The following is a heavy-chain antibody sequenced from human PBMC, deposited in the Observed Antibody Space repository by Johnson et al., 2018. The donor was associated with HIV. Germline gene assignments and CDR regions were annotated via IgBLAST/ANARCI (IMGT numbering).Heavy chain of an antibody. J-gene: IGHJ3*02. CDR1: GFTFSSYA. V-gene: IGHV3-30-3*01. CDR3: ARERGSSSWYFDAFDI. D-gene: IGHD6-13*01. Sequence: QVQVLESGGGVVQPGRSLRLSCAASGFTFSSYAMHWVRQAPGKGLEWVAVISYDGSNKYYADSVKGRFTISRDNSTNTLYLQMNSLRAEDTAVYYCARERGSSSWYFDAFDIWGQGTMVTVSS. CDR2: ISYDGSNK.